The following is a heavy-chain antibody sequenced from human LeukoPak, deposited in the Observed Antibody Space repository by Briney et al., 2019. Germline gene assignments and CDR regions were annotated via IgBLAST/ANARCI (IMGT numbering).Heavy chain of an antibody. Sequence: GASVKVSCKASGYTFTGYYMHWVRQAPGQGLEWMGWINPNSGGTNYAQKFQGRVTMTRDTSISTAYMELSRLRSDDTAVYYCAREGEVELRYYYYYMDVWGKGTTVTVSS. V-gene: IGHV1-2*02. CDR2: INPNSGGT. D-gene: IGHD1-7*01. CDR1: GYTFTGYY. CDR3: AREGEVELRYYYYYMDV. J-gene: IGHJ6*03.